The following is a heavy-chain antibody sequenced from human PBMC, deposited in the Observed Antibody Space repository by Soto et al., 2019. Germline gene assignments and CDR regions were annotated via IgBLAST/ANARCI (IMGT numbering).Heavy chain of an antibody. V-gene: IGHV3-30-3*01. D-gene: IGHD1-1*01. CDR1: GFTFSYHA. J-gene: IGHJ6*02. Sequence: QVQLVESGGGVVQPGRSLRLSCAASGFTFSYHALNWVRQAPGKGLEWVAVISYDGDNKYIAESVKGRFTISRDNSKNPVSLQMNSLRTEDTARYFCARGTTTSAFSAMDVWGQGTTVTVSS. CDR2: ISYDGDNK. CDR3: ARGTTTSAFSAMDV.